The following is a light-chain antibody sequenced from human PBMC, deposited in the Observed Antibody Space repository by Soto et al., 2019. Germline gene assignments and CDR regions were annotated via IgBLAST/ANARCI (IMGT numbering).Light chain of an antibody. Sequence: EMVLTQSPATLSLSPGESATLSCRASQSVGHNLAWYQQKSGQPPRLLIHTASSRATGIPARFSGSGSGTDFTLTISSLEPEDIAVYYCQERSKWPRATFGEGTKVEIK. V-gene: IGKV3-11*01. CDR1: QSVGHN. CDR3: QERSKWPRAT. J-gene: IGKJ4*01. CDR2: TAS.